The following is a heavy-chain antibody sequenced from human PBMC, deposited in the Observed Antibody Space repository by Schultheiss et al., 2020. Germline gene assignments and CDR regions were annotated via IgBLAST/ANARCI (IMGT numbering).Heavy chain of an antibody. CDR2: INPSGGSI. V-gene: IGHV1-46*01. CDR1: GYTFTSYY. J-gene: IGHJ5*02. Sequence: ASVKVSCKASGYTFTSYYMHWVRQAPGQGLEWMGIINPSGGSISYAQKFQGRVTMTRDTSTSTVYMELSSLRSENTAVYYCARAYCSSTSCYVSSVLDPWGQGTLVTVAS. CDR3: ARAYCSSTSCYVSSVLDP. D-gene: IGHD2-2*01.